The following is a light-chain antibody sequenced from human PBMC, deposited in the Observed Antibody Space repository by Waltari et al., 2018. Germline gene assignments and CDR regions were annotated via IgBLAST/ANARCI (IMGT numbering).Light chain of an antibody. Sequence: IVLTQSPGTLSLSPGERATLSCRASQSVSSSYLAWYQQKPGQAPRLLIYGASSRATGIPDRFSGSGSGTDFTLTINRLEPEDFAVYYCQQYGSSLTWTFGQGTKVEIK. CDR3: QQYGSSLTWT. CDR2: GAS. J-gene: IGKJ1*01. V-gene: IGKV3-20*01. CDR1: QSVSSSY.